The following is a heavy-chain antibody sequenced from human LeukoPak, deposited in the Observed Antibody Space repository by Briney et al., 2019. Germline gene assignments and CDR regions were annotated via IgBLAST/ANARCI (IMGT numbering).Heavy chain of an antibody. J-gene: IGHJ4*02. Sequence: GGSLRLSCAASGFTFSSYSMNWVRQAPGKGLEWVSSISSSSSYIYYADSVKGRFTISRDNAKNSLYLQMNGLRAEDTAVYYCARRSLWFGELPSPAPYDYWGQGTLVTVSS. CDR2: ISSSSSYI. V-gene: IGHV3-21*01. D-gene: IGHD3-10*01. CDR3: ARRSLWFGELPSPAPYDY. CDR1: GFTFSSYS.